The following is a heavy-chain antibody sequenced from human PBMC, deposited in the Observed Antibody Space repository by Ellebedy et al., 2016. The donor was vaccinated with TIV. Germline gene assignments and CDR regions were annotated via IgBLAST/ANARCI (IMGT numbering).Heavy chain of an antibody. J-gene: IGHJ4*02. Sequence: MPSETLSLTCTVSGGSLTNHFWSWIRQPPGKGLEWIASIYYTGTTNYNPSLKSGVTISVDTSKNQISLTLMSSVSAADTAVYYCARYEGPTARLDYWGQGTLVTVSS. D-gene: IGHD1-26*01. CDR1: GGSLTNHF. CDR3: ARYEGPTARLDY. CDR2: IYYTGTT. V-gene: IGHV4-59*11.